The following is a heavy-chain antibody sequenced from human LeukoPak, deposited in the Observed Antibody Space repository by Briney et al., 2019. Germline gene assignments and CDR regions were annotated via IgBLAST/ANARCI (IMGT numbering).Heavy chain of an antibody. J-gene: IGHJ4*02. CDR3: ARVIYSGWEGELSD. Sequence: GGSLRLSCAASGFTFSSYWMHWVRQAPGKGLVLVSRINSDGSTTSYADSVMGRFTSSRDNAKNTLYLQMNSLRAEDTAVYYCARVIYSGWEGELSDWGQGTLVTVSS. V-gene: IGHV3-74*01. D-gene: IGHD6-19*01. CDR2: INSDGSTT. CDR1: GFTFSSYW.